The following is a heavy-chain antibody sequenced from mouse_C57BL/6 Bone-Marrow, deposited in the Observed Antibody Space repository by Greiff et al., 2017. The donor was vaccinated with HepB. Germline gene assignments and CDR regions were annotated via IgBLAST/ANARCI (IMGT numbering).Heavy chain of an antibody. V-gene: IGHV1-15*01. CDR2: IDPETGGT. CDR3: TRLHYYYGSAYWYFDV. CDR1: GYTFTDYE. J-gene: IGHJ1*03. Sequence: VQLQESGAELVRPGASVTLSCKASGYTFTDYEMHWVKQTPVHGLEWIGAIDPETGGTAYNQKCKGKAILTADKSSSTAYMENRSLTSEDSAVYYCTRLHYYYGSAYWYFDVWGTGTTVNVSS. D-gene: IGHD1-1*01.